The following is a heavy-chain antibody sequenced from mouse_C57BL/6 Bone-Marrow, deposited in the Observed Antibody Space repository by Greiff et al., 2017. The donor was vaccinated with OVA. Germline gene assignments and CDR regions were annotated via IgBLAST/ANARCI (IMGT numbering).Heavy chain of an antibody. J-gene: IGHJ2*01. CDR1: GYTFTSYG. CDR3: ARYGSSLNFDY. D-gene: IGHD1-1*01. V-gene: IGHV1-81*01. CDR2: IYPRSGNT. Sequence: QVQLQQSGAELARPGASVKLSCKASGYTFTSYGISWVKQRTGQGLEWIGEIYPRSGNTYYNENVKGTSTLTADKSSSTAYMELRSLTSEDSAVYFCARYGSSLNFDYWGQGTTLTVSS.